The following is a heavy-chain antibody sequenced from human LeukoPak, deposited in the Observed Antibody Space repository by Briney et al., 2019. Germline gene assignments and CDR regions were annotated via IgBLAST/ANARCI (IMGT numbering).Heavy chain of an antibody. D-gene: IGHD2-21*01. CDR1: GGTFSSYA. V-gene: IGHV1-69*13. Sequence: SVKVSCKASGGTFSSYAISWVRQAPGQGLEWMGGIIPIFGTANYAQKFQGRVTITADESTSTAYMELSNLRSEDTAVYYCAREIGPFPRYYFDYWGQGTLVTVSS. J-gene: IGHJ4*02. CDR3: AREIGPFPRYYFDY. CDR2: IIPIFGTA.